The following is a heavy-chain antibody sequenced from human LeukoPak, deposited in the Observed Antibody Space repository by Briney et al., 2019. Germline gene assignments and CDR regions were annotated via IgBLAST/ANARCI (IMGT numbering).Heavy chain of an antibody. CDR1: GYTFTSYG. CDR3: ARDGLGFGSAGTPRYYYGMDV. V-gene: IGHV1-18*01. Sequence: ASVKVSCKASGYTFTSYGISWVRQAPGQGLEWMGWISAYNGNTNYAQKLQGRVTMTTDTSTSTAYMELRSLRSDNTPVYYCARDGLGFGSAGTPRYYYGMDVWGQGTTVTVSS. D-gene: IGHD6-13*01. CDR2: ISAYNGNT. J-gene: IGHJ6*02.